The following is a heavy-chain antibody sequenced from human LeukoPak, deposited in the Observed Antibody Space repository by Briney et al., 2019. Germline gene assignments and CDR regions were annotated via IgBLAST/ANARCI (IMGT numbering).Heavy chain of an antibody. J-gene: IGHJ4*02. CDR1: GFTFSSYG. CDR2: IRYDGSNK. CDR3: ARGERLIAAPIPDY. Sequence: GGSLRLSCAASGFTFSSYGMHWVRQAPGKGLEWVAFIRYDGSNKYYADSVKGRFTISRDNSKNSLYLQMNSLRAEDTAVYYCARGERLIAAPIPDYWGQGTLVTVSS. V-gene: IGHV3-30*02. D-gene: IGHD6-6*01.